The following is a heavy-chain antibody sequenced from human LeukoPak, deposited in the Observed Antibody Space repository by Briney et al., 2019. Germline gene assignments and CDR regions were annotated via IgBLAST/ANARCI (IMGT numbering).Heavy chain of an antibody. CDR1: GGTFSSHA. CDR2: INPIFHTP. J-gene: IGHJ4*02. CDR3: ARGRTTGEFDY. D-gene: IGHD4-11*01. Sequence: LVKVSCKASGGTFSSHAISWVRQAPGQGLEWMGGINPIFHTPTYAKKFQGRLTITKDESMSTASMDLSSLISDDTAVYYCARGRTTGEFDYWGQGTLVTVSS. V-gene: IGHV1-69*05.